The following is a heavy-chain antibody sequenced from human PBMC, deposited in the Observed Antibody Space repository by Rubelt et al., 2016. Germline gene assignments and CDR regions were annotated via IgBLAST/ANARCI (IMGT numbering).Heavy chain of an antibody. D-gene: IGHD2-2*01. Sequence: QMQLVQSGPEVKKPGTSVKVSCKASGFTFTSSAVQWVRQARGQRLEWIGWIVVGSGNTNYAQKFQERVTITREKYKSKAYMGLSSRGSEDTAVEYWAAESPGPAASTVGYHAFDIWGQGTMVTVSS. V-gene: IGHV1-58*01. J-gene: IGHJ3*02. CDR3: AAESPGPAASTVGYHAFDI. CDR1: GFTFTSSA. CDR2: IVVGSGNT.